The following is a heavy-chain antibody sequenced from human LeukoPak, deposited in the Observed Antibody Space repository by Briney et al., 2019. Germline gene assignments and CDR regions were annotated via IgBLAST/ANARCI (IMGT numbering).Heavy chain of an antibody. CDR2: ISSSGSFI. D-gene: IGHD2-8*01. CDR1: GFTFSSYS. J-gene: IGHJ4*02. Sequence: GGSLRLSCAASGFTFSSYSMNWVRQAPGKGLEWVSSISSSGSFIHYADSVKGRFTISRDNAKSSLYLQMNSLRAEDTAVYYCAGRRCTNGLCPFDYRGQGTLVTVSS. V-gene: IGHV3-21*01. CDR3: AGRRCTNGLCPFDY.